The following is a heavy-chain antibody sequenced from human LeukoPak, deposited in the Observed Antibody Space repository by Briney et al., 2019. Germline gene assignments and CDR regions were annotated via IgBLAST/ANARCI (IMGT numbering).Heavy chain of an antibody. V-gene: IGHV1-46*01. CDR2: INPSGGST. Sequence: ASVKVSCKASGYTFTSYYMHWVRQAPGQGLEWMGIINPSGGSTSYAQKFQGRVTMTRDTSTSTVYMELSSLRSEDTAVYYCARSPTVDTAMAYYFDYWGQGTLVTVSS. CDR1: GYTFTSYY. J-gene: IGHJ4*02. D-gene: IGHD5-18*01. CDR3: ARSPTVDTAMAYYFDY.